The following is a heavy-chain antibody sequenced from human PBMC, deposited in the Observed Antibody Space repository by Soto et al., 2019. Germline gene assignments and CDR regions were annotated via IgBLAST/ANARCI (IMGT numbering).Heavy chain of an antibody. D-gene: IGHD6-6*01. Sequence: GGSLRLSCAASGFTFSSYEMNWVRQAPGKGLEWVSYISSSGSTIYYADSVKGRFTISRDNAKTSLYLQMNSLRAEDTAVYYCARGNYKGIAARPYYYYYYGMDVWGQGTTVTVSS. V-gene: IGHV3-48*03. J-gene: IGHJ6*02. CDR1: GFTFSSYE. CDR3: ARGNYKGIAARPYYYYYYGMDV. CDR2: ISSSGSTI.